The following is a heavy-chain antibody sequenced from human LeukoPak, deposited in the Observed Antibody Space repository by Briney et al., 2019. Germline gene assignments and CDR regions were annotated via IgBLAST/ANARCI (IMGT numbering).Heavy chain of an antibody. V-gene: IGHV3-23*01. CDR2: IGGSGGDT. CDR1: GFTFSSYA. D-gene: IGHD6-13*01. CDR3: AKESGSSWYYFDY. Sequence: GGSLRLSCAASGFTFSSYAMSWVRQAPGKGLEWVSTIGGSGGDTYYADSVKGRFTISRDNSKNTLYVLMNSLRAEDTAVYYCAKESGSSWYYFDYWGQGTLVTVSS. J-gene: IGHJ4*02.